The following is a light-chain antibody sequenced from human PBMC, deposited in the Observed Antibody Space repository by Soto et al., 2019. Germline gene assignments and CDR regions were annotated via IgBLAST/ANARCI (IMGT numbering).Light chain of an antibody. Sequence: QSALTQPASVSGSPGPSITISCTGTSSDVGGYNYVSWSQQHPGKAPKLLISEVSNRPSGVSNRFSGSKSGNTASLSISGLQADDEADYYCSSYTASSTLLFGTGTKLTVL. CDR3: SSYTASSTLL. J-gene: IGLJ1*01. CDR2: EVS. V-gene: IGLV2-14*03. CDR1: SSDVGGYNY.